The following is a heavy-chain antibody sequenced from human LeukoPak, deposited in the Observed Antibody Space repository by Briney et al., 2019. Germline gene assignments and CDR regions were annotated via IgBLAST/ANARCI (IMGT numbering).Heavy chain of an antibody. CDR2: INPNSGGT. CDR3: ATDYPGMITGVEKYFFDY. D-gene: IGHD7-27*01. J-gene: IGHJ4*02. CDR1: GYTFTDYY. Sequence: ASVKVSCKASGYTFTDYYIHWVRQAPGQGLEWMGWINPNSGGTNYAQKFQGRVTMTRDTSISTAYMELSGLRSDDTAVYYCATDYPGMITGVEKYFFDYWGQGTLVTVSS. V-gene: IGHV1-2*02.